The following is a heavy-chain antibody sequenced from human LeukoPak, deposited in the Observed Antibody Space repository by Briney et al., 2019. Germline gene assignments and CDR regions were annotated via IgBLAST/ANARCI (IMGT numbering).Heavy chain of an antibody. Sequence: PSETLSLTCTVSGGSISSGDYYWGWIRQPPGKGLEWIGSIYHSGSTYYNPSLKSRVTISVDTSKNQFSLKLSSVTAADTAVYYCARDGGPLYDSSGYCFDYWGQGTLVTVSS. CDR3: ARDGGPLYDSSGYCFDY. J-gene: IGHJ4*02. D-gene: IGHD3-22*01. CDR1: GGSISSGDYY. V-gene: IGHV4-39*07. CDR2: IYHSGST.